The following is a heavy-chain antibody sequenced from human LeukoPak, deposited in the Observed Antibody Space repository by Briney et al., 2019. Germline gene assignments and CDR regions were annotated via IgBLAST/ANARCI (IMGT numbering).Heavy chain of an antibody. Sequence: SETLSLTCAVSGYSISSGYYWGWIRQPPGKGLEWIGSIYHSGSTYYSPSLKSRVTISLDTSKNQFSLKLSSVTAADTAVYYCAKHSRGCGSTSCYNFDFWGQGALVTVSS. CDR2: IYHSGST. D-gene: IGHD2-2*02. J-gene: IGHJ4*02. CDR3: AKHSRGCGSTSCYNFDF. V-gene: IGHV4-38-2*01. CDR1: GYSISSGYY.